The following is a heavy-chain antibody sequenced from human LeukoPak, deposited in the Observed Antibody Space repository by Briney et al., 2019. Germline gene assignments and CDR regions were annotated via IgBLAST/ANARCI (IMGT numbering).Heavy chain of an antibody. V-gene: IGHV1-2*02. CDR2: INPNSGGT. CDR3: ARGGVIGSYSEPDY. CDR1: GYTFTSYG. D-gene: IGHD3-10*01. J-gene: IGHJ4*02. Sequence: ASVKVSCKASGYTFTSYGISWVRQAPGQGLEWMGWINPNSGGTNYAQKFQGRVTMTRDTSISTAYMELSRLRSDGTAVYYGARGGVIGSYSEPDYWGQGTLVTVSS.